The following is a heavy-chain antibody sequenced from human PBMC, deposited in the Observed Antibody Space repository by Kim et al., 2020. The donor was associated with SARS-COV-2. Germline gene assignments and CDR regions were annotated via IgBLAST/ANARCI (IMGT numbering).Heavy chain of an antibody. J-gene: IGHJ3*01. V-gene: IGHV4-4*02. Sequence: SETLSLTCTVSGASISSSNWWSWVRQPPGKGLEWIWEIYHSVNTNYNPSLKSRVSISVVKSKKQFFLIRCSVTAADTAVYYCARRGAPWFGELASFDAWG. CDR3: ARRGAPWFGELASFDA. CDR1: GASISSSNW. D-gene: IGHD3-10*01. CDR2: IYHSVNT.